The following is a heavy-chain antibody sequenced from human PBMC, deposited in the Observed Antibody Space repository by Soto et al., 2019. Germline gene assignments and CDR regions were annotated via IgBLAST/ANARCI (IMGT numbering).Heavy chain of an antibody. CDR2: IRSTTNYI. V-gene: IGHV3-21*06. CDR3: ARESEDLTSNFDY. Sequence: GGSLRLSCAASGFTFTRYSMNWVRQAPGKGLEWVSSIRSTTNYIYYGDSMKGRFTISRDNAKNSLYLEMNSLRAEDTAVYYCARESEDLTSNFDYWGQGTLVTVSS. CDR1: GFTFTRYS. J-gene: IGHJ4*02.